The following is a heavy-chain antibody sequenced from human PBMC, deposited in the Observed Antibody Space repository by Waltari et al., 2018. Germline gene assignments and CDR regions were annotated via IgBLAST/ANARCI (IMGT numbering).Heavy chain of an antibody. CDR1: GVSLSSSSYY. V-gene: IGHV4-39*01. CDR2: SYYRGST. CDR3: ATKRESSASGFDY. D-gene: IGHD6-19*01. Sequence: QLQLQESGPGLVKPSETLSFTCTLSGVSLSSSSYYWCWIRQPTGKGLEWIGGSYYRGSTYYNPSLKSRVTISVDTSKNQFSLKLSSVTAADTAVYYCATKRESSASGFDYWGQGTLVTVSS. J-gene: IGHJ4*02.